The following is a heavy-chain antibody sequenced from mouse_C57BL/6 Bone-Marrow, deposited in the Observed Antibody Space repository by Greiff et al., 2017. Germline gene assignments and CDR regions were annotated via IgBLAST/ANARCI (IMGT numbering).Heavy chain of an antibody. V-gene: IGHV1-76*01. CDR3: ATTTVVAGDY. D-gene: IGHD1-1*01. J-gene: IGHJ4*01. Sequence: VQLQQSGAELVRPGASVKLSCKASGYTFTDYYINWVKQRPGQGLEWIARIYPGSGNTYYNEKFKGKATLTAEKSSSTAYMQLSSLTSEDSAVYFCATTTVVAGDYWGQGTSVTVSS. CDR1: GYTFTDYY. CDR2: IYPGSGNT.